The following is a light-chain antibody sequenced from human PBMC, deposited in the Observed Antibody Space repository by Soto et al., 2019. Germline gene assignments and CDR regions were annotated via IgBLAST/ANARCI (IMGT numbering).Light chain of an antibody. CDR2: DAS. CDR3: QQHGTSPIT. Sequence: EIVFAQSPATPSLSPGEKATLSCRASQTVIRYLAWYQQNRGQAPRLLIYDASYRATGIPDRFSGSGSGTDFTLTISSLEPEDFAVYYCQQHGTSPITFGQGTKVDIK. V-gene: IGKV3-11*01. CDR1: QTVIRY. J-gene: IGKJ1*01.